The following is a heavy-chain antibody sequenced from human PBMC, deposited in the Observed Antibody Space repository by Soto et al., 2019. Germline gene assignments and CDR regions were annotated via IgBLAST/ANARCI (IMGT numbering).Heavy chain of an antibody. CDR2: IFYRGST. Sequence: SETLSLTCTVSGGSISSDSYYWGWIRQPPGKGLEWIGTIFYRGSTYYNPSLQSRVSTSVDMTRNQFSLKLTSVTAADTAVYYCARHNSDGYVWPIDHWGQGTLVTVSS. CDR3: ARHNSDGYVWPIDH. D-gene: IGHD3-16*01. J-gene: IGHJ4*02. V-gene: IGHV4-39*01. CDR1: GGSISSDSYY.